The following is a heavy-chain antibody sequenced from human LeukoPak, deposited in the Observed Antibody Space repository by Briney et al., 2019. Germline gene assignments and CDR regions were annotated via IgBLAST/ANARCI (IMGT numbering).Heavy chain of an antibody. J-gene: IGHJ4*02. V-gene: IGHV3-30*18. Sequence: GGSLRLSCAASGFTFSSYGMHWVRQAPGKGLEWVAVISYDGSNKYYADSVKGRFTISRDNSKNTLYLQMNSLRAEDTAVYYCAKLPDFWSGYHAGLLDYWGQGTLVTVSS. CDR3: AKLPDFWSGYHAGLLDY. CDR1: GFTFSSYG. D-gene: IGHD3-3*01. CDR2: ISYDGSNK.